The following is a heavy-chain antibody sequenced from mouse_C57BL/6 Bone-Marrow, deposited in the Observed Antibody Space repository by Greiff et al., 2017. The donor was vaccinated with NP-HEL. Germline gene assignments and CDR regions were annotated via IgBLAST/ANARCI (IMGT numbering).Heavy chain of an antibody. CDR1: GFNIKEYY. CDR3: ARGGIYYYGSSLCAY. D-gene: IGHD1-1*01. Sequence: VQLQQSGAELVKPGASVKLSCTASGFNIKEYYMHWVKQRTEQGLEWIGRIDPEDGDTKYAPKFKGKATITADTSSNTAYLQLSSLTSEDTGVYYCARGGIYYYGSSLCAYGGQETRVTVSA. V-gene: IGHV14-2*01. CDR2: IDPEDGDT. J-gene: IGHJ3*01.